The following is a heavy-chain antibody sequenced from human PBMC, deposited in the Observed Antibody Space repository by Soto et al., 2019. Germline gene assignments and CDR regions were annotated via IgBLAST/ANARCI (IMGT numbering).Heavy chain of an antibody. CDR1: GYTFTGYY. Sequence: GASVKVSCKASGYTFTGYYMHWVRQAPGKGLEWMGWINPNNGGTNYAQKFQGWVTMTTDTSISTVYMELRSLRSDDTAVYYCARDLYYYDSSGYYLRYYFDYWGQGTLVTVSS. D-gene: IGHD3-22*01. CDR3: ARDLYYYDSSGYYLRYYFDY. J-gene: IGHJ4*02. V-gene: IGHV1-2*04. CDR2: INPNNGGT.